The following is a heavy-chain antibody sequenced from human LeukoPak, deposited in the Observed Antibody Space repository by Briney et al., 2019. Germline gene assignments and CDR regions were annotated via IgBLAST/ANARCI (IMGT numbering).Heavy chain of an antibody. CDR1: GYKLTVDY. V-gene: IGHV1-2*02. Sequence: ASVKVSCKSSGYKLTVDYIHWVRQAPGQGLEWMGWIYSHNGGTHYAQKFQGRVTMTRDTSTSTAYMELSGLRLDDTAVYYCARGAVRFGDYWGQGTLVTVSA. D-gene: IGHD3-16*01. CDR2: IYSHNGGT. CDR3: ARGAVRFGDY. J-gene: IGHJ4*02.